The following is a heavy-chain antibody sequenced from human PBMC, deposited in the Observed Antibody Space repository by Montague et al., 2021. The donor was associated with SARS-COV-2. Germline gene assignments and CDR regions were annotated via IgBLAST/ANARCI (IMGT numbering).Heavy chain of an antibody. D-gene: IGHD6-19*01. CDR3: ARGSRQWLVRPPHYYYFDY. V-gene: IGHV4-34*01. CDR2: INHSGST. J-gene: IGHJ4*02. Sequence: SETLSLTCAVYGGSFSGYYWSWIRQPPGKGLEWIGEINHSGSTNYNPSLKSRVTISVDTSKNQFSLKLSSVTAADTAVYYCARGSRQWLVRPPHYYYFDYWGQGQWSPSLQ. CDR1: GGSFSGYY.